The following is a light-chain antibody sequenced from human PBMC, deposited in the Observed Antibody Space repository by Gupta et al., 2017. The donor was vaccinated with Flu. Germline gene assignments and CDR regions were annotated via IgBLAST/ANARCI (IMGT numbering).Light chain of an antibody. CDR2: VNSDGSY. J-gene: IGLJ2*01. CDR1: RGYSSYV. V-gene: IGLV4-69*01. CDR3: QTWDIGTYVV. Sequence: QLVLTQSPSASASLGSAVKLTCTLSRGYSSYVTAWHQQQPGKGPRYLMKVNSDGSYSKGDGIPDRFSGSSSGAERYLSISSLQSEDEADYYCQTWDIGTYVVFGVGTKLTVL.